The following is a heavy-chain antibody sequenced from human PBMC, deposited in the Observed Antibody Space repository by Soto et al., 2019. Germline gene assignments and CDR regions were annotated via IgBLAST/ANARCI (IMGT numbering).Heavy chain of an antibody. J-gene: IGHJ6*02. CDR2: ISAHTGNT. Sequence: GASVKVSCKTSGYTFTNYGISWVRQAPGQGLEWMGWISAHTGNTNYAQKFQGRVTITADDSTSTAYMDLYSLRSEDTAVYYCARDVPLNYYDGTFSYYAMDVWGQGTTVTVSS. D-gene: IGHD3-16*01. CDR1: GYTFTNYG. CDR3: ARDVPLNYYDGTFSYYAMDV. V-gene: IGHV1-18*01.